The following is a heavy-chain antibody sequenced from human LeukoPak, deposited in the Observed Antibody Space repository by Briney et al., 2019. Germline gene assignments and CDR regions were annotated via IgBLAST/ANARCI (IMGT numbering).Heavy chain of an antibody. Sequence: GGSLRLSCAASGFTFSSYGMHWVRQAPGKGLEWVAFMRYDGSNKYYADSVKGRFTISRDNSKNTLYLQMNSLRAEDTAVYYCAKDIVVVVPAARNVYYYYYMDVWGKGTTVTVSS. CDR1: GFTFSSYG. CDR3: AKDIVVVVPAARNVYYYYYMDV. V-gene: IGHV3-30*02. CDR2: MRYDGSNK. D-gene: IGHD2-2*01. J-gene: IGHJ6*03.